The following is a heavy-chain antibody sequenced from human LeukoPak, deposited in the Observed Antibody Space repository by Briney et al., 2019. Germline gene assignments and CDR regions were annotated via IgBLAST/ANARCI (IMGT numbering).Heavy chain of an antibody. Sequence: SETLSLTCTVSGGSISSYYWSWIRQPPGKGLEWTGYIYYSGSTNYSPSLKSRVTISVDTSKNQFSLKLSSVTAADTAVYYCARGFYGSGSYSPPYYYMDVWGKGTTVTISS. J-gene: IGHJ6*03. D-gene: IGHD3-10*01. V-gene: IGHV4-59*01. CDR2: IYYSGST. CDR3: ARGFYGSGSYSPPYYYMDV. CDR1: GGSISSYY.